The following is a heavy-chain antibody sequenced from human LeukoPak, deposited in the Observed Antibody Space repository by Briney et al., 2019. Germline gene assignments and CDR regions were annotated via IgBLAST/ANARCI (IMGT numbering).Heavy chain of an antibody. Sequence: GASVKVSRKASGGTFSSYAISWVRQAPGQGLEWMGRIIPILGIANYAQKFQGRVTITADKSTSTAYMELSSLRSEDTAVYYCARDFSWTGDYYYYGMDVWGQGTTVTVSS. D-gene: IGHD3/OR15-3a*01. V-gene: IGHV1-69*04. CDR3: ARDFSWTGDYYYYGMDV. J-gene: IGHJ6*02. CDR2: IIPILGIA. CDR1: GGTFSSYA.